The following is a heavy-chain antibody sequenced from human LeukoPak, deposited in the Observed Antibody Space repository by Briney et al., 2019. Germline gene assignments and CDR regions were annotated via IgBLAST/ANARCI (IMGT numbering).Heavy chain of an antibody. CDR3: ATGYSSGWFDY. D-gene: IGHD6-19*01. CDR1: DDIFSRYG. CDR2: INTEKDRT. Sequence: ASVKVSCKAPDDIFSRYGISWIRQAPGRGLEWMGWINTEKDRTNYAQKFQGRVTMTAETSTSTAYMDLTSLTFDDTAVYYCATGYSSGWFDYWGQGTLVTVSS. J-gene: IGHJ4*02. V-gene: IGHV1-18*01.